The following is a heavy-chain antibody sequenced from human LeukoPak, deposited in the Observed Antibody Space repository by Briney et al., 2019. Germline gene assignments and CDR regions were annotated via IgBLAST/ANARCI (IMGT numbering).Heavy chain of an antibody. V-gene: IGHV3-11*01. D-gene: IGHD4-23*01. CDR2: ISSGGSTI. CDR1: GFTFSDFY. CDR3: ARGGSTTTVDTLFGY. Sequence: GGSLRLSCAASGFTFSDFYMSWIRQAPGKGLEWVSYISSGGSTISYTDSVKGRFTISRDNAKNSLYLQMNSLRAEDTAVYYCARGGSTTTVDTLFGYWGQGTLVTVSS. J-gene: IGHJ4*02.